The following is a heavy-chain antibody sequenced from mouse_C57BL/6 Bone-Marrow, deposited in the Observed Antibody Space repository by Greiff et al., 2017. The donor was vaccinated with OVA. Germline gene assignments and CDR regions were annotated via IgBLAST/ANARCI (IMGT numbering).Heavy chain of an antibody. D-gene: IGHD2-4*01. V-gene: IGHV5-6*01. J-gene: IGHJ2*01. Sequence: EVQVVESGGDLVKPGGSLQLSCAASGFTFSSYGMSWVRQTPDKRLEWVATISSGGSYTYYPDSVKGRFTISRDNAKNTLYLQMSSLKSEDTAMYYCARQGDYDFDYWGQGTTLTVSS. CDR1: GFTFSSYG. CDR2: ISSGGSYT. CDR3: ARQGDYDFDY.